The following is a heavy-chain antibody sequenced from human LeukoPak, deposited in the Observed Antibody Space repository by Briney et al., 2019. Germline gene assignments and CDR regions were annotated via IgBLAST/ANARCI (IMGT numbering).Heavy chain of an antibody. Sequence: PGGSLRLSCAASGFIFSNHGMNWVRQAPGKGLEWVSAISGSGGSTYYADSVKGRFTISRDNSKNTLYLQMNSLRAEDTAVYYCAKAKVVPAALSFFDYWGQGTLVTVSS. CDR1: GFIFSNHG. V-gene: IGHV3-23*01. D-gene: IGHD2-2*01. CDR3: AKAKVVPAALSFFDY. J-gene: IGHJ4*02. CDR2: ISGSGGST.